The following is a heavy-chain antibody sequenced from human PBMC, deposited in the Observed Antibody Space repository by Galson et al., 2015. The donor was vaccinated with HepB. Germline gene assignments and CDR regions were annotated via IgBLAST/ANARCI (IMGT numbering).Heavy chain of an antibody. Sequence: TLSLTCAVSGGSISSGGYSWSWIRQPPGKGLEWIGYIYHSGSTYYNPSLKSRVTISVDRSKNQFSLKLSSVTAADTAVYYCARGPSLRGYSRLHYFDYWGQGTLVTVSS. CDR3: ARGPSLRGYSRLHYFDY. CDR2: IYHSGST. V-gene: IGHV4-30-2*01. J-gene: IGHJ4*02. CDR1: GGSISSGGYS. D-gene: IGHD5-18*01.